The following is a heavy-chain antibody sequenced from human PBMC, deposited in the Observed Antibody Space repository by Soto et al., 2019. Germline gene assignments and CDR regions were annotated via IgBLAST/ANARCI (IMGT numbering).Heavy chain of an antibody. CDR2: IIPILGPA. CDR1: GGTFNTFA. D-gene: IGHD6-13*01. V-gene: IGHV1-69*06. J-gene: IGHJ4*02. Sequence: QVQLVQSGAEVKKPGSSVKVSCNVSGGTFNTFAISWVRQAPGQGLEWMGGIIPILGPAFYAQKFQGRVTITADKSTNAAYLELSSRRSEDTAVYYCARAAKRYFDYWGQGTLVTVSS. CDR3: ARAAKRYFDY.